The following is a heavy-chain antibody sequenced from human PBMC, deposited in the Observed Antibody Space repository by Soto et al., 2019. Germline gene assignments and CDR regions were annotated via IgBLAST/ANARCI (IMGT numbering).Heavy chain of an antibody. CDR2: IRSKAYGGTT. Sequence: GGSLRLSCTASGFTFGDYAMSWVRQAPGKGLEWVGFIRSKAYGGTTEYAASVKGRFTISRDDSKSIAYLQMNSLKTEDTAVYYCTSSGYSGYDLTCYYFDYWGQGTLVTVSS. D-gene: IGHD5-12*01. CDR3: TSSGYSGYDLTCYYFDY. CDR1: GFTFGDYA. V-gene: IGHV3-49*04. J-gene: IGHJ4*02.